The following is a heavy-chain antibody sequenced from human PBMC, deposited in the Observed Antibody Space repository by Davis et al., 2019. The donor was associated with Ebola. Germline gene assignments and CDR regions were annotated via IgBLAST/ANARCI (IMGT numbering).Heavy chain of an antibody. Sequence: SVKVSCKASGGTFSSYAISWVRQAPGQGLEWMGGIIPIFGTANYAQKFQGRVTITADKSTSTAYMELSSLRSEDTAVYYCASNPTVTKGASFDYWGQGTLVTVSS. CDR1: GGTFSSYA. J-gene: IGHJ4*02. V-gene: IGHV1-69*06. CDR2: IIPIFGTA. CDR3: ASNPTVTKGASFDY. D-gene: IGHD4-17*01.